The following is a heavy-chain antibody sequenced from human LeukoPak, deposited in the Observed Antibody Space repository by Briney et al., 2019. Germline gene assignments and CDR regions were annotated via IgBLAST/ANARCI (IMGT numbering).Heavy chain of an antibody. V-gene: IGHV3-53*01. D-gene: IGHD2-15*01. J-gene: IGHJ1*01. Sequence: QPGASLRLSCAASGFSVSSNYMSWVRQAPGKGLEWVSVIYSGGSTYYADSVKGRFTISRDNSKNTLYLQMKSLRAEDTAVYYCARTDEAAPAEDFQHWGQGTLVTVSS. CDR2: IYSGGST. CDR3: ARTDEAAPAEDFQH. CDR1: GFSVSSNY.